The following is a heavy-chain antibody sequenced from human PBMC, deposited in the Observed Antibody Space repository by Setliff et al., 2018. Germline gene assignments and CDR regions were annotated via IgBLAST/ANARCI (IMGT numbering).Heavy chain of an antibody. CDR3: TTDSMFYFDSSGYHVLDY. D-gene: IGHD3-22*01. V-gene: IGHV3-15*01. CDR2: IKSKTDGGTI. Sequence: LRLSCVASGFTFSRYWMSWVRQAPGKGLEWVGRIKSKTDGGTIDYAAPVKGRLTISRDDSKNTLYLQVNSLRSEDTAVYYCTTDSMFYFDSSGYHVLDYWGQGTLVTVSS. CDR1: GFTFSRYW. J-gene: IGHJ4*02.